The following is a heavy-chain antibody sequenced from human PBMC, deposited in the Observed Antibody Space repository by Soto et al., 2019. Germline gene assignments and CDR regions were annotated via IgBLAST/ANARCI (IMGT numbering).Heavy chain of an antibody. Sequence: SETLSLTCTVSGGSIGSSSYYWGWIRQPPGKGLEWIGSIYYSGSTYYNPSLKSRVTISVDTSKNQFSLKLSSVTAADTAVYYCARLGDFWSGYSDFDYWGQGTLVTVSS. J-gene: IGHJ4*02. CDR2: IYYSGST. D-gene: IGHD3-3*01. V-gene: IGHV4-39*01. CDR1: GGSIGSSSYY. CDR3: ARLGDFWSGYSDFDY.